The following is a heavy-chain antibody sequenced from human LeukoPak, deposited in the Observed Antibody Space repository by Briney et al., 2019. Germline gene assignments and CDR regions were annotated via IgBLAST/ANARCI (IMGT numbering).Heavy chain of an antibody. J-gene: IGHJ4*02. CDR1: GGSISRYY. CDR2: IYYSGST. D-gene: IGHD1-26*01. CDR3: AIDVGSYYDY. V-gene: IGHV4-59*01. Sequence: SQTLSLTSTVSGGSISRYYWSWIRQPPGKGLGWIGYIYYSGSTNYNPSLKSRVTISVDTSKNPFSLKLSSVTAADTAVYYCAIDVGSYYDYWGQGTLVTVSS.